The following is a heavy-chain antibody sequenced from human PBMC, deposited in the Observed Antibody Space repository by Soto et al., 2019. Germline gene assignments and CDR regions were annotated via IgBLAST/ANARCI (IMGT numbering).Heavy chain of an antibody. CDR3: ARGSLDYYGMDG. Sequence: QVQLVQSGAEVKKPGSSVKVSCKASGGTFSSYTISWVRQAPGQGLEWMGRIIPILGIANYAQKFQGRVTITADKSTSTAYMELSSLRSEDTAVYYCARGSLDYYGMDGWGQGTTVTVSS. CDR2: IIPILGIA. CDR1: GGTFSSYT. J-gene: IGHJ6*02. V-gene: IGHV1-69*02.